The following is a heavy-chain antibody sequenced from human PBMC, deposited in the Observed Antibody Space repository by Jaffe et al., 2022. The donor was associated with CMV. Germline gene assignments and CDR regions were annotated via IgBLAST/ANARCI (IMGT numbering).Heavy chain of an antibody. Sequence: QVQLVESGGGVVQPGRSLRLSCAASGFTFSSYGMHWVRQAPGKGLEWVAVIWYDGSNKYYADSVKGRFTISRDNSKNTLYLQMNSLRAEDTAVYYCARDPVYEGSRLDYWGQGTLVTVSS. CDR1: GFTFSSYG. CDR2: IWYDGSNK. D-gene: IGHD6-6*01. CDR3: ARDPVYEGSRLDY. V-gene: IGHV3-33*01. J-gene: IGHJ4*02.